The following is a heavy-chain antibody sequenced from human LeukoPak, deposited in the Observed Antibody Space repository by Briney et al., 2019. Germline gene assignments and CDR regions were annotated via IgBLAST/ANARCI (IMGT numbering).Heavy chain of an antibody. CDR1: GGSMSRYY. CDR2: IYSGST. J-gene: IGHJ4*02. D-gene: IGHD2-15*01. V-gene: IGHV4-59*01. Sequence: PSETLSLTCTVSGGSMSRYYWSWIRQPPGKGLEWIGYIYSGSTNYNPSLKSRVTISVDTSKNQFSLKVSSVPAADTAVYYCARVAPGSCGGSCYALDYWGQGTLVTVSS. CDR3: ARVAPGSCGGSCYALDY.